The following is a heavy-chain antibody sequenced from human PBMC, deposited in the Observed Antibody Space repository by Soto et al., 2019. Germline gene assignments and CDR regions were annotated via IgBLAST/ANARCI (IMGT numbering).Heavy chain of an antibody. J-gene: IGHJ4*02. CDR2: IYWNDDK. CDR1: GFSLSTSGVG. V-gene: IGHV2-5*01. D-gene: IGHD3-22*01. Sequence: QITLKESGPTLVKPTQTLTLTCTFSGFSLSTSGVGVGWIRQPPGKALEWLALIYWNDDKRYSPSLKSRLTITKDTSKNQVVLTMTNMDPVDTATYYCAHTIRIDSSGYYVDYWGQGTLVTVSS. CDR3: AHTIRIDSSGYYVDY.